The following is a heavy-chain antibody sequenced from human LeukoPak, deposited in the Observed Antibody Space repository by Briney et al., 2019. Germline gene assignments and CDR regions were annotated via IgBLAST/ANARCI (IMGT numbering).Heavy chain of an antibody. CDR3: AREGGLDSSGWYNWFDP. CDR2: IYYSGST. D-gene: IGHD6-19*01. J-gene: IGHJ5*02. V-gene: IGHV4-39*07. Sequence: PSETLSLTCTVSGGSISSSSYYWGWIRQPPGKGLEWIGSIYYSGSTYYNPSLKSRVTISVDTSKNQFSLKLSSVTAADTAVYYCAREGGLDSSGWYNWFDPWGQGTLVTVSS. CDR1: GGSISSSSYY.